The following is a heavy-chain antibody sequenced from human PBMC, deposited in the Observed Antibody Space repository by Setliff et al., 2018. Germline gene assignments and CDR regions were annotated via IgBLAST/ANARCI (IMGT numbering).Heavy chain of an antibody. Sequence: LSLSCAASGFTFSSYSMNWVRQAPGKGLEWVSYISSSSSTIYYADSVKGRFTISRDNAKNSLYLQMNSLRAEDTAVYYCAREYYGSGNWFDPWGQGTLVTVSS. CDR3: AREYYGSGNWFDP. D-gene: IGHD3-10*01. V-gene: IGHV3-48*04. CDR2: ISSSSSTI. J-gene: IGHJ5*02. CDR1: GFTFSSYS.